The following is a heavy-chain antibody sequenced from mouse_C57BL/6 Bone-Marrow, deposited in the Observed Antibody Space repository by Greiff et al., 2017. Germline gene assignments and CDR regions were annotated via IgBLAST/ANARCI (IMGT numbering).Heavy chain of an antibody. D-gene: IGHD2-4*01. J-gene: IGHJ4*01. CDR1: GYTFTSYW. Sequence: VQLQQSGAELVRPGTSVKLSCKASGYTFTSYWMHWVKQRPGQGLEWIGVIDPSDSYTNYNQKFKGKATLTVDTSSSTAYMQLSSLTSEDSAVYYCARGGYDYDGVYAMDYWGQGTSVTVSS. V-gene: IGHV1-59*01. CDR3: ARGGYDYDGVYAMDY. CDR2: IDPSDSYT.